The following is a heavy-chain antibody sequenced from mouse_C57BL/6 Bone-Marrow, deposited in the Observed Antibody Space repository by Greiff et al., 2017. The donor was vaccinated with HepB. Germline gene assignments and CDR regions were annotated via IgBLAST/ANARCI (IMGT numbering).Heavy chain of an antibody. D-gene: IGHD3-2*02. CDR1: GFNIKDDY. J-gene: IGHJ2*01. CDR2: IDPENGDT. CDR3: TSDSSSPDY. V-gene: IGHV14-4*01. Sequence: EVQLQQSGAELVRPGASVKLSCTASGFNIKDDYMHWVKQRPEQGLEWTGWIDPENGDTEYASKFQGKATITADTSSNTAYLQLSSLTSEDTAVYYCTSDSSSPDYWGQGTTLTVSS.